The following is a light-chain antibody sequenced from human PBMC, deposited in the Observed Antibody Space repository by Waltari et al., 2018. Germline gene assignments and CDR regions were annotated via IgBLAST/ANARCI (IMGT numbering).Light chain of an antibody. V-gene: IGLV3-21*04. Sequence: SYVLTQPPSVSVTPGKSADITRGGDNIGTKNVHWYQQKPGQAPVLVIYYDDDRPSGTPERFSGSNSGNTATLTISRVDAGDEADYYCQVWDSRSEVVFGGGTRLTVL. J-gene: IGLJ2*01. CDR2: YDD. CDR3: QVWDSRSEVV. CDR1: NIGTKN.